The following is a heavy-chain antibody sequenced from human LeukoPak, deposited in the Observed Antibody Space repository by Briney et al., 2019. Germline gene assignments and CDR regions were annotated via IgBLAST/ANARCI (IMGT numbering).Heavy chain of an antibody. Sequence: GGTLRLSCAASGFIFDNFGMSWVRQAPGKGLEWISALSATGGSAYYAASAQGRFTTSRDNSKNILYLEMNSLRVDDTAVYYCAKDTAPLGAAKEFDHWGQGTLVTVSS. CDR3: AKDTAPLGAAKEFDH. CDR2: LSATGGSA. D-gene: IGHD1-26*01. CDR1: GFIFDNFG. V-gene: IGHV3-23*01. J-gene: IGHJ4*02.